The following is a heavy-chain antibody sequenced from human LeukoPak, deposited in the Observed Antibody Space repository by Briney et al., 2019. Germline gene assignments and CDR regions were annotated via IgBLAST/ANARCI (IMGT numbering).Heavy chain of an antibody. CDR2: INHSGST. Sequence: PSETLSLTCAVYGGSFSGYYWSWIRQPPGKGLEWIGEINHSGSTNYNPSLKSRVTISVDTSKNQFSLKLSSVTAADTAVYYCARGPKCPSPPRYYDSSGYQNWFGPWGQGTLVTVSS. J-gene: IGHJ5*02. V-gene: IGHV4-34*01. CDR3: ARGPKCPSPPRYYDSSGYQNWFGP. D-gene: IGHD3-22*01. CDR1: GGSFSGYY.